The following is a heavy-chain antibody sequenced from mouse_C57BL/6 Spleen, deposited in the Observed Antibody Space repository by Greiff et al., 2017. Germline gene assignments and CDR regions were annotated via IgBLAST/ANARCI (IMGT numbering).Heavy chain of an antibody. D-gene: IGHD2-4*01. CDR2: INPSNGGT. V-gene: IGHV1-53*01. CDR1: GYTFTSYW. Sequence: VQLKQPGTELVKPGASVKLSCKASGYTFTSYWMHWVKQRPGQGLEWIGNINPSNGGTNYNEKFKSKATLTVDKSSSTAYMQLSSLTSEDSAVYYCARGDYDYDEDWFAYWGQGTLVTVSA. CDR3: ARGDYDYDEDWFAY. J-gene: IGHJ3*01.